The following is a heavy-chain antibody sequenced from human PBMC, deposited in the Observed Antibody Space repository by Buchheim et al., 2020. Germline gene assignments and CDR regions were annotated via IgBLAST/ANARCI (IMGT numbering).Heavy chain of an antibody. V-gene: IGHV4-4*02. J-gene: IGHJ4*02. D-gene: IGHD1-26*01. CDR3: ATETLVGPTHFDY. CDR2: MHHGGTT. CDR1: GVSISSSNW. Sequence: QVQLQESGPGLVEPSGTLSLTCAVSGVSISSSNWWSWVRQPPGEGLERIGEMHHGGTTNYNPSLESRVTISVDKSKNHFSLKLTSVTAADTAVCYCATETLVGPTHFDYWGQGTL.